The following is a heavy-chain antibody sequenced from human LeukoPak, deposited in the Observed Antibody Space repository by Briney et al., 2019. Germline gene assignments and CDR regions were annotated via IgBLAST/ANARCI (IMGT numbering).Heavy chain of an antibody. D-gene: IGHD3-10*02. CDR1: GFTFSSYS. CDR3: AELGITMIGGV. V-gene: IGHV3-21*01. Sequence: PGGSLRLSCAASGFTFSSYSMNWVRQAPGKGLEWVSSISSRSGYIYHADSVKGRFTISRDNAKNSLYLQMNSLRAEDTAVYYCAELGITMIGGVWGKGTTVTISS. CDR2: ISSRSGYI. J-gene: IGHJ6*04.